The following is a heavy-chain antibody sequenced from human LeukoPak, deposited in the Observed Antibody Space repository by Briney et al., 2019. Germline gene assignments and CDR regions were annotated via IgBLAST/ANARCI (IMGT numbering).Heavy chain of an antibody. Sequence: PSETLSLTCTVSGGSISSYYWSWIRQPAGKGLEWIGRIYTSGSTNYNPSLTSRVTMSVDTSKNQFSLKLSSVTAADTAVYYCARDRGDDYVWGSYREQYYFDYWGQGTLVTVSS. CDR1: GGSISSYY. CDR2: IYTSGST. V-gene: IGHV4-4*07. J-gene: IGHJ4*02. CDR3: ARDRGDDYVWGSYREQYYFDY. D-gene: IGHD3-16*02.